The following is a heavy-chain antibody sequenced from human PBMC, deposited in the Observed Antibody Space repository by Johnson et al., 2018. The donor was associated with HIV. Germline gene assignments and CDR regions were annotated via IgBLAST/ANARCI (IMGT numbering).Heavy chain of an antibody. CDR1: GFTFSNYA. CDR2: ISTNGFLT. V-gene: IGHV3-64*01. Sequence: EVQLVESGGGLVQPGGSVRLSCAASGFTFSNYAMHWVRQAPGKGLEYVSAISTNGFLTYYANSVKGRFTISRDNSKNTLFLQMGSLRPEDMAVYYCARDAKSSTWSPDGTDAFDVW. CDR3: ARDAKSSTWSPDGTDAFDV. D-gene: IGHD1-1*01. J-gene: IGHJ3*01.